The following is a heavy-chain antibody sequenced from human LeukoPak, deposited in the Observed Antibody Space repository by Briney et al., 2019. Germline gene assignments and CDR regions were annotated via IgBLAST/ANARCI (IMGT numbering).Heavy chain of an antibody. CDR3: ANAIRSKAVALPFDY. V-gene: IGHV3-23*01. D-gene: IGHD6-19*01. CDR2: IGASDGGT. CDR1: GFTFSNSA. J-gene: IGHJ4*02. Sequence: GGSLRLSCAASGFTFSNSAMNWVRQAPGRGLEWVSVIGASDGGTYYAVSVKGRFTISRDNSKNTLYLQMNSLRAEDTAVYYCANAIRSKAVALPFDYWGQGTLVTVSS.